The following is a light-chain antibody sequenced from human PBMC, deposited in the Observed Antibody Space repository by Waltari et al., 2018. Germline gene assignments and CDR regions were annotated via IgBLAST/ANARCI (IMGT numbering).Light chain of an antibody. Sequence: DIVMTPSLLSLSVTPGEPASLSCRSSQSLLHGSGNTFLDWYLQKPGQSPQLLIYLVSNRASGVPDRFSGSGSGTDFTLKISRVEAEDVGVYFCMQARQTPWTFGQGTKVEIK. CDR2: LVS. CDR3: MQARQTPWT. V-gene: IGKV2-28*01. J-gene: IGKJ1*01. CDR1: QSLLHGSGNTF.